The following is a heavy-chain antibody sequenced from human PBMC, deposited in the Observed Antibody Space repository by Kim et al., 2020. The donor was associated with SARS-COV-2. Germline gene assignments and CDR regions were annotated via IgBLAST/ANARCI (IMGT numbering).Heavy chain of an antibody. D-gene: IGHD2-15*01. CDR2: ISYDGSNK. J-gene: IGHJ4*02. Sequence: GGSLRLSCAASGFTFSSYAMHWVRQAPGKGLEWVAVISYDGSNKYYADSVKGRFTISRDNSKNTLYLQMNSLRAEDTAVYYCARDPDFYVVVAATPYYFDYWGQGTLVTVSS. V-gene: IGHV3-30-3*01. CDR3: ARDPDFYVVVAATPYYFDY. CDR1: GFTFSSYA.